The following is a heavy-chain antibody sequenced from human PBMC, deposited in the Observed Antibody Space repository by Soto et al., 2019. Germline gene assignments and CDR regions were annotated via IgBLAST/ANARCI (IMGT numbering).Heavy chain of an antibody. D-gene: IGHD4-17*01. CDR1: GFTFSSYA. CDR3: ARVGRLHYFDY. V-gene: IGHV3-30-3*01. CDR2: ISYDGSNK. J-gene: IGHJ4*02. Sequence: QVQLVESGGGVVQPGRSLRLSCAASGFTFSSYAMHWVRQAPGKGLEWVAVISYDGSNKYYADSVKGRFTISRDNSKNTLFLQMNSLRXXDTAVYYCARVGRLHYFDYWGQGTLVTVSS.